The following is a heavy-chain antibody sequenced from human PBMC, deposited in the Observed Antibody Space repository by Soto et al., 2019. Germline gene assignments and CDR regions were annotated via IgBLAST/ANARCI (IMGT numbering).Heavy chain of an antibody. D-gene: IGHD3-22*01. CDR1: GGSISSGGYY. CDR3: ARVMDYYDSSGYYSYFDY. J-gene: IGHJ4*02. Sequence: QVQLQESGPGLVKPSQTLSLTCTVSGGSISSGGYYWSWIRQHPGKGLAWIGYIYYSGSTYYNPSLKSRVTITVDTSKNQFSLKLRSVTAADTAVYYCARVMDYYDSSGYYSYFDYWGQGTLVTVSS. CDR2: IYYSGST. V-gene: IGHV4-31*03.